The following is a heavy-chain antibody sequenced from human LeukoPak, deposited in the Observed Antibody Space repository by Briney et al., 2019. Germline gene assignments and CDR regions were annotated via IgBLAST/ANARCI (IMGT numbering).Heavy chain of an antibody. CDR2: IYSGGST. V-gene: IGHV3-53*01. Sequence: GGSLRLSCAASGFTVSSNYMSWVRQAPGKGLEWVSVIYSGGSTYYADSVKGRFTISRDNSKNTLYLQMNSLRAEDTAVYYCARVSGSLCYFDYWGQGTLVTVSS. CDR3: ARVSGSLCYFDY. D-gene: IGHD1-26*01. CDR1: GFTVSSNY. J-gene: IGHJ4*02.